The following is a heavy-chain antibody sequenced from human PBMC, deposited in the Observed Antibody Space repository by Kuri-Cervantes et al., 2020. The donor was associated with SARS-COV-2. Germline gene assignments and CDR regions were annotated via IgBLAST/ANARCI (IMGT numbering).Heavy chain of an antibody. J-gene: IGHJ3*02. CDR3: ARPPSPLSSGYNDAFDI. D-gene: IGHD3-22*01. Sequence: GESLKISCAATGFSFSSYAMHWVRQAPGKGLEWVAVISYDGSNKYYADSVKGRFTISRDNSKNTLYLQMNSQRAEDTAVYYCARPPSPLSSGYNDAFDIWGQGTTVTVSS. CDR1: GFSFSSYA. V-gene: IGHV3-30-3*01. CDR2: ISYDGSNK.